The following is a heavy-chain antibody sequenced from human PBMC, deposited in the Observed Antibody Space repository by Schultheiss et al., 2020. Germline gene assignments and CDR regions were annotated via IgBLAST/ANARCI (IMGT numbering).Heavy chain of an antibody. CDR2: IYYSGST. D-gene: IGHD6-6*01. V-gene: IGHV4-31*01. J-gene: IGHJ6*03. Sequence: SETLSLTCTVSGGSISSGGYYWSWIRQHPGKGLEWIGYIYYSGSTYYNPSLKSLVTISVDTSKNQFSLKLSSVTAADTAVYYCARVITEYSSSGRLNNYYYYMDVWGKGTTVNVSS. CDR1: GGSISSGGYY. CDR3: ARVITEYSSSGRLNNYYYYMDV.